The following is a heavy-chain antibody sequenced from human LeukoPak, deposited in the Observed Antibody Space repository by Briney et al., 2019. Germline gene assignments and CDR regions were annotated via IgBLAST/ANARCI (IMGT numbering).Heavy chain of an antibody. D-gene: IGHD6-19*01. CDR1: GFIVSNNY. Sequence: PGGSLRLSCAASGFIVSNNYMSWVRQAPGKGLEWVSVIYSGDDSTYSADSVKGRFTISRDDSKNTLYLQMNSLRAEDTAVYYCAKGMEGSGWYVDHWGQGTLVTVSS. V-gene: IGHV3-53*01. CDR2: IYSGDDST. J-gene: IGHJ4*02. CDR3: AKGMEGSGWYVDH.